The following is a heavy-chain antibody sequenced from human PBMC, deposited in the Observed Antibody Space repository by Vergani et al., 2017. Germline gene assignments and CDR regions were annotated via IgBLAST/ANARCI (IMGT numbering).Heavy chain of an antibody. J-gene: IGHJ6*02. D-gene: IGHD1-26*01. CDR2: IRYDGSNP. V-gene: IGHV3-30*02. Sequence: QEQLLQSGGGVVQPGGSLRLSCIGSGYTFGHFDMHWVRQAPGKGLAWLAVIRYDGSNPQYIDSVKGRFTISRDNSKDTLFLQMNGLRPEDTGTYFCAKKGGSLYYYGVDVWGQGTTITVSS. CDR3: AKKGGSLYYYGVDV. CDR1: GYTFGHFD.